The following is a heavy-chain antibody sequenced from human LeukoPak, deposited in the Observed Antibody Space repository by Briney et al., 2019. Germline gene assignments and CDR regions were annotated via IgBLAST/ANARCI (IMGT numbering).Heavy chain of an antibody. CDR3: ASRDGYNLKDAFDS. V-gene: IGHV4-59*01. CDR2: IYYSGST. D-gene: IGHD5-24*01. J-gene: IGHJ3*02. Sequence: SETLSLTCTVSGGSISSYYWSWIRQPPGKGLEWIGYIYYSGSTNYNPSLKSRVTISVDTSKNQFSLKLSSVTATDTAVYYCASRDGYNLKDAFDSWGQGTMVAVSS. CDR1: GGSISSYY.